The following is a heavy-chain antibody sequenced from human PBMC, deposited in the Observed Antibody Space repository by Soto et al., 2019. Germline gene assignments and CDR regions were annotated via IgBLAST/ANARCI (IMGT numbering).Heavy chain of an antibody. V-gene: IGHV3-21*01. CDR3: ARPPQWTPLFRGGMDV. Sequence: EVPLVESGGGLVKPGGSLRLSCAASGFTFSSFSMNWVRQAPGKGLEWVSSISSTSSNIYHADSLKGRFTTSRDNAQNPLYLQMTRLRAEDTAVYYCARPPQWTPLFRGGMDVGGQGTRVIVAS. CDR1: GFTFSSFS. D-gene: IGHD2-21*01. J-gene: IGHJ6*02. CDR2: ISSTSSNI.